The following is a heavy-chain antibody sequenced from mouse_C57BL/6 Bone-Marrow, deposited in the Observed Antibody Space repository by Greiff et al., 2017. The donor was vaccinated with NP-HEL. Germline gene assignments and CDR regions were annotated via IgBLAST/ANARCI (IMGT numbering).Heavy chain of an antibody. CDR3: ARERSLHYYAMDY. CDR1: GYTFTDYS. V-gene: IGHV1-84*01. J-gene: IGHJ4*01. D-gene: IGHD1-1*01. Sequence: VQLQESGPELVKPGASVKISCKASGYTFTDYSINWVKQRPGQGLEWIGWIYPGSGNTTYNEKFKGKATLTVDASSSTAYMQLSSLTSEESAVYFCARERSLHYYAMDYWGQGTSVTVSS. CDR2: IYPGSGNT.